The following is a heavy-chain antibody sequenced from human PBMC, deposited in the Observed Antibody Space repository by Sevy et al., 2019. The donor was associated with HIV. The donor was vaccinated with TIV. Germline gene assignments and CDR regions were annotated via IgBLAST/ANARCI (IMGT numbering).Heavy chain of an antibody. Sequence: GGSLRLSCAASGFTFSSYWMSWVRQAPGKGLEWVANIKQDGSEKYYVDSVKGRFTISRDNAKNSLYLQMNSLRAEDTAVYYCASELLRYFDWLEAPYGMDVWGQWTTVTVSS. CDR2: IKQDGSEK. J-gene: IGHJ6*02. V-gene: IGHV3-7*01. CDR3: ASELLRYFDWLEAPYGMDV. CDR1: GFTFSSYW. D-gene: IGHD3-9*01.